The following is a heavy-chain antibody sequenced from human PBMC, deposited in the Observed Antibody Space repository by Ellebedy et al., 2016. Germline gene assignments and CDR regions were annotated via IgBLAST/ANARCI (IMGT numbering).Heavy chain of an antibody. Sequence: GGSLRLSCAASELNLTTYWMHWVRQAPGKGLVWVSRISNVGSITNYADSVKGRFTISRDNSKNTIYLQMKSLRVADTAVYYCAPREEETTGYYLLDYWGQGTLVTVSS. CDR1: ELNLTTYW. V-gene: IGHV3-74*01. CDR2: ISNVGSIT. D-gene: IGHD3-9*01. CDR3: APREEETTGYYLLDY. J-gene: IGHJ4*02.